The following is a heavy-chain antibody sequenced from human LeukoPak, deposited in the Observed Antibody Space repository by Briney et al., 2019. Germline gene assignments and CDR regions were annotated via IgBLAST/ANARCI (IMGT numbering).Heavy chain of an antibody. D-gene: IGHD3-3*01. J-gene: IGHJ6*03. CDR2: IYPGDSDT. CDR3: ARHTRSGHYDFWSGYYKYYYYMDV. V-gene: IGHV5-51*01. Sequence: GESLQISCQGSGYRFTSYWIGWVRQMPGKGLGWMGIIYPGDSDTRYSPSFQGQVTISADKSISTAYLQWSSLKASDTAMYYCARHTRSGHYDFWSGYYKYYYYMDVWGKGTTVTVSS. CDR1: GYRFTSYW.